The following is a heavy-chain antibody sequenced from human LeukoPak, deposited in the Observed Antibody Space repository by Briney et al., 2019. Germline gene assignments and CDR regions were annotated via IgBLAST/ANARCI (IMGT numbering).Heavy chain of an antibody. CDR1: GFTFSSYW. D-gene: IGHD3-22*01. CDR2: IKQDGSEK. V-gene: IGHV3-7*02. J-gene: IGHJ3*02. CDR3: ARVGSTDSPHAFDI. Sequence: GGSLRLSCAASGFTFSSYWMSWVRQAPGKGLEWVANIKQDGSEKYYVDSVKGRFTISRDNAKNSLYLQMNSLRAEDTAVYYCARVGSTDSPHAFDIWGQGTTVTVSS.